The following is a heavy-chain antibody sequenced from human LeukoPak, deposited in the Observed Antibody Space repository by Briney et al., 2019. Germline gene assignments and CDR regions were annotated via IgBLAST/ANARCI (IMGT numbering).Heavy chain of an antibody. J-gene: IGHJ6*02. D-gene: IGHD3-3*01. CDR3: TRSLGVVIHGGMDV. CDR2: IYYTGST. Sequence: SETLSLTCTVSGGSISSYHWSWIRQPPGKGLEWVGHIYYTGSTNYNPSLKSRVTISLDTSKNQFSLKLSSVTAADTAVYYCTRSLGVVIHGGMDVWGQGTTVTVSS. CDR1: GGSISSYH. V-gene: IGHV4-59*01.